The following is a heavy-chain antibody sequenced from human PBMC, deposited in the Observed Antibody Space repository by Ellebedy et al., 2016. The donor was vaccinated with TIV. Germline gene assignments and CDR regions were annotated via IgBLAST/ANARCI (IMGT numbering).Heavy chain of an antibody. J-gene: IGHJ4*02. Sequence: MPSETLSLTCAAYGGSFSGHYWSWIRQPPGKGPEWIGEINDSGTTKYNPSLVSRVTISLDMPKNQFSLKLTSVTASDTAMYYCARDAPHSSYPTWGQGTLVTVSS. CDR1: GGSFSGHY. CDR3: ARDAPHSSYPT. V-gene: IGHV4-34*01. D-gene: IGHD6-19*01. CDR2: INDSGTT.